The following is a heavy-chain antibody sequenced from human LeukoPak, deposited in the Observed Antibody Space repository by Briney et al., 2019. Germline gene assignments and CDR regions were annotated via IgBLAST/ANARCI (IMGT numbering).Heavy chain of an antibody. CDR3: ARGPYYYDSSGYYDLLRYYFDY. J-gene: IGHJ4*02. CDR1: GFTVSSHY. CDR2: ISSSSSYI. Sequence: EGSLRLSCAASGFTVSSHYMSWVRQTPGKGLEWVSSISSSSSYIYYADSVKGRFTISRDNSKNTLYLQMNSLRAEDTAVYYCARGPYYYDSSGYYDLLRYYFDYWGQGTLVTVSS. V-gene: IGHV3-21*01. D-gene: IGHD3-22*01.